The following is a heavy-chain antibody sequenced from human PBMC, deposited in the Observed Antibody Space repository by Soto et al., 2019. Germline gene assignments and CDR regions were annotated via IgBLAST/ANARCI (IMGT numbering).Heavy chain of an antibody. D-gene: IGHD3-3*01. V-gene: IGHV1-3*01. J-gene: IGHJ4*02. CDR3: ATTIPYYDPFRSPPDY. CDR2: VHAGNDNT. CDR1: GYTFTYYA. Sequence: QVQLVQSGAEVKKPGASVQVSCKASGYTFTYYAIHWVRQAPGQRLEWMGRVHAGNDNTKYSQKFQDRVTITRDTSASADYMELSSLRPEDTAVYYCATTIPYYDPFRSPPDYWGQGTLVTVA.